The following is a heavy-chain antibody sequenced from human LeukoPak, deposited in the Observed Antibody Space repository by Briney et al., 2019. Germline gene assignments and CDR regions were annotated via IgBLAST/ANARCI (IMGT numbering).Heavy chain of an antibody. V-gene: IGHV3-23*01. D-gene: IGHD6-13*01. CDR1: GFTFSGYV. J-gene: IGHJ4*02. Sequence: GGSLRLSCAASGFTFSGYVMSWVRQAPGKGLEWVSAISGSGGITYYADSVRGRFTISRDNSKNTLYVQMNSLRAEDTAVYYCARDGGWQELVYYFDFWGQGTLVTVSS. CDR3: ARDGGWQELVYYFDF. CDR2: ISGSGGIT.